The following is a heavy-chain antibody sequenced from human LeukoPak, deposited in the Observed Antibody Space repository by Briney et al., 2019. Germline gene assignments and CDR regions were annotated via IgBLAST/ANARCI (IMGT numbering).Heavy chain of an antibody. CDR3: ARGLYIVVVPAARNYYYMDV. Sequence: SETLSLTCTVSGASFNSDDQYWNWLRQSPGKGLEWIGSIHPSGMLYNNPSLESRVTMSRDTSKNQFSLKLSSVTAADTAVYYCARGLYIVVVPAARNYYYMDVWDKGTTVTVSS. D-gene: IGHD2-2*01. CDR2: IHPSGML. V-gene: IGHV4-31*03. CDR1: GASFNSDDQY. J-gene: IGHJ6*03.